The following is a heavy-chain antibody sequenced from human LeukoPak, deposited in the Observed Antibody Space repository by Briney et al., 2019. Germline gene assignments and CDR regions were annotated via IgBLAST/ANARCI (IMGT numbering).Heavy chain of an antibody. CDR1: GFTFSGYG. D-gene: IGHD6-19*01. Sequence: SGGSLRLSCAASGFTFSGYGMHWVRQAPGKGLEWVAVISHDGSNKYYADSVKGRFIISRDNSKNTLYVQMNSLRAEDTAVYYCAKYLAHSSGWLLDAFDIWGQGTMVTVSS. J-gene: IGHJ3*02. V-gene: IGHV3-30*18. CDR2: ISHDGSNK. CDR3: AKYLAHSSGWLLDAFDI.